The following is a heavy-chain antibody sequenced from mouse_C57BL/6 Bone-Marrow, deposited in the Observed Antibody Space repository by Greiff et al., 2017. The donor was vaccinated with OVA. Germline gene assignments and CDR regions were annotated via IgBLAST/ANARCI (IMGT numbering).Heavy chain of an antibody. J-gene: IGHJ2*01. Sequence: VQLQQSVPGLVAPSQSLSITCTVSGFSLTSSAISWVRQPPGKGLEWLGVIWTGGGTNYNSALKSRLSISKDNSKSQVFLQMNSLQTDDTAMYYCARVLRDSSVIYFDYWGQGTTLTVSS. CDR3: ARVLRDSSVIYFDY. CDR1: GFSLTSSA. V-gene: IGHV2-9-1*01. CDR2: IWTGGGT. D-gene: IGHD3-2*02.